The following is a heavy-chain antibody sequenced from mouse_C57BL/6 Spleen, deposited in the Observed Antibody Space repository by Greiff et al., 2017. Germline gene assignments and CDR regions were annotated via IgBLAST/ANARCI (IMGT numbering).Heavy chain of an antibody. D-gene: IGHD4-1*01. CDR2: ISSGGDYI. CDR1: GFTFSSYA. J-gene: IGHJ4*01. V-gene: IGHV5-9-1*02. Sequence: EVKLMESGEGLVKPGGSLKLSCAASGFTFSSYAMSWVRQTPEKRLEWVAYISSGGDYIYYADTVKGRFTISRDNARNTLYLQMSSLKSEDTAMYYCTRLNWAGAMDYWGQGTSVTVSS. CDR3: TRLNWAGAMDY.